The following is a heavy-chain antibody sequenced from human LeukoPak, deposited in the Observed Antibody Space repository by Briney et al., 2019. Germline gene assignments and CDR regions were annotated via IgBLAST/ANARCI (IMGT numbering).Heavy chain of an antibody. D-gene: IGHD5-18*01. CDR3: ASLRGYSYGYAPGYYYGMDV. CDR1: GYTFTSYY. J-gene: IGHJ6*01. CDR2: INPSGGST. V-gene: IGHV1-46*01. Sequence: ASVKVSCKASGYTFTSYYMHWVRQAPGQGLQWMGIINPSGGSTSYAQKFQGRVTMTRDTSTSTVYMELNRLRSEDTDVYYCASLRGYSYGYAPGYYYGMDVWGQGTTVTVSS.